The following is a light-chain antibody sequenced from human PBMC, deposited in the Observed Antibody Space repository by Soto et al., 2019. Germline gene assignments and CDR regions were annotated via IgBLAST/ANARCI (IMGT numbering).Light chain of an antibody. CDR1: QRVAPW. Sequence: DIQMTQSPSSVSASVGDRVTITCRASQRVAPWLAWYRQKPGEAPELLIYSASYLQSGAPSRFSGSGSGTDFTLTISSLQPEDFATYYCQQRSNWPPLTFGGGTKVEIK. J-gene: IGKJ4*01. CDR3: QQRSNWPPLT. V-gene: IGKV1-12*01. CDR2: SAS.